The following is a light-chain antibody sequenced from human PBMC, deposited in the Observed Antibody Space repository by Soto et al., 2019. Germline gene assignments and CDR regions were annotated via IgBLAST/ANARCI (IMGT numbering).Light chain of an antibody. CDR1: QSVSSSY. V-gene: IGKV3-20*01. CDR3: QQYGSSPLYT. J-gene: IGKJ2*01. CDR2: GAS. Sequence: ESVLTQSPGTLSLAPGERATLSCRASQSVSSSYLAWNQQKPGQAPRLLIYGASSRATGIPDRFSCSGYGTDFTQTISRLEPEDFAVYYCQQYGSSPLYTFGQGTKLEIK.